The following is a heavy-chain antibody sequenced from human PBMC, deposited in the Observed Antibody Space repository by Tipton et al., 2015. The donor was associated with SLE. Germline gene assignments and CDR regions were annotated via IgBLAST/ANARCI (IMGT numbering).Heavy chain of an antibody. CDR3: ARGCLVSDLRGSMDFGD. J-gene: IGHJ4*02. CDR2: VYYTGTT. D-gene: IGHD2-21*01. CDR1: GGSITGYY. V-gene: IGHV4-59*01. Sequence: TLSLTCTVSGGSITGYYWSWIRQPPGKGLEWIGYVYYTGTTNYNPSLKSRVTISVDTSQNQFSLRLSSVTAADTAVYYCARGCLVSDLRGSMDFGDRGQGTLVTGSS.